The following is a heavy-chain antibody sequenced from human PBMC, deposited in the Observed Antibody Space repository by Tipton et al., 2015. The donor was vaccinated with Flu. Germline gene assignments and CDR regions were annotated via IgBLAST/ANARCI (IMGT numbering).Heavy chain of an antibody. CDR2: IIPIFGTA. J-gene: IGHJ4*02. CDR3: ARVGGDYYDSSGDERLDY. D-gene: IGHD3-22*01. Sequence: QVQLVQSGAEVKKPGSSVKVSCKASGGTFSSYAISWVRQAPGQGLEWRGRIIPIFGTANYAQKFQGRVTITADESTSTAYMELSSLRSEDTAVYYCARVGGDYYDSSGDERLDYWGQGTLVTVSS. V-gene: IGHV1-69*18. CDR1: GGTFSSYA.